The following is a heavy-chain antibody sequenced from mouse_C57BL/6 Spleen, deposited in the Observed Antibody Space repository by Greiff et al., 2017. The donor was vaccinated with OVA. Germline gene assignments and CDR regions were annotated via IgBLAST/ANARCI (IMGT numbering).Heavy chain of an antibody. Sequence: QVQLQQPGAELVRPGTSVKLSCKASGYTFTSYWMHWVKQRPGQGLEWIGVIDPSDSYTNYNQKFKGKATLTVDTSSSTAYMQLSSLTSEDSAVYYCAREAPMVTTLDYWGQGTTLTVSS. CDR1: GYTFTSYW. CDR2: IDPSDSYT. V-gene: IGHV1-59*01. J-gene: IGHJ2*01. CDR3: AREAPMVTTLDY. D-gene: IGHD2-2*01.